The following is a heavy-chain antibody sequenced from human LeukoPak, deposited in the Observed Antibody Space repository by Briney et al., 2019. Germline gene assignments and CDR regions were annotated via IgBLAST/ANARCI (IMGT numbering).Heavy chain of an antibody. CDR1: GFTFSTYS. D-gene: IGHD6-6*01. CDR3: ARDYSSSSFGAGYYYGMDV. Sequence: GGSLRLSCAASGFTFSTYSMNWVRQAPGKGLEWVSYISSTSSSIYYADSVKGRFTISRDNAKNSLYLQMNSLRVEDTAVYYCARDYSSSSFGAGYYYGMDVWGQGTTVTVSS. V-gene: IGHV3-21*01. J-gene: IGHJ6*02. CDR2: ISSTSSSI.